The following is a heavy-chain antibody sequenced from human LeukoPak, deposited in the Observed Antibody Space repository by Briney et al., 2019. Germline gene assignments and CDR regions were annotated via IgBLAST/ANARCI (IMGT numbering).Heavy chain of an antibody. Sequence: PGGSLRLSCAASGFTFSSYGMHWVRQAPGKGLEWVAVISYDVSNKYYADSVKGRFTISRDNSKNTLYLQMNSLRAEDTAVYYCAKADPSSGLDYWGQGTLVTVSP. V-gene: IGHV3-30*18. CDR2: ISYDVSNK. CDR1: GFTFSSYG. CDR3: AKADPSSGLDY. D-gene: IGHD6-19*01. J-gene: IGHJ4*02.